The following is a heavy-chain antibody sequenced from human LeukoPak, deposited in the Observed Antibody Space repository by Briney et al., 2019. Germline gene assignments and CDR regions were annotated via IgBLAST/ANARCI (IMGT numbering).Heavy chain of an antibody. CDR3: VRGGYSSFDY. D-gene: IGHD3-10*01. J-gene: IGHJ4*02. V-gene: IGHV3-7*01. Sequence: GGSLRLSCAASGFIFSSSWMSWVRQAPGKGLEWVANIKQDGSQKHYVDSVKGRFTISRDNSRNLLYLQMNSLGAEDTAVYYCVRGGYSSFDYWGQGTLVTVSS. CDR2: IKQDGSQK. CDR1: GFIFSSSW.